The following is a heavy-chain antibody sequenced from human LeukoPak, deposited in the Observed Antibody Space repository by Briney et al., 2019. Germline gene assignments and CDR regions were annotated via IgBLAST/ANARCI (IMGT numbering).Heavy chain of an antibody. D-gene: IGHD3-10*01. CDR2: IFHSGST. CDR3: ARKLWVANAPGSWFDP. CDR1: GGSISSGAYS. J-gene: IGHJ5*02. V-gene: IGHV4-30-2*01. Sequence: SETLSLTCAVSGGSISSGAYSWSWIRQPPGKGLEWIGYIFHSGSTNYNASLKSRVTISVDTSKNQFSLKLTSMTLADTAVYYCARKLWVANAPGSWFDPWGQGIPVTVSS.